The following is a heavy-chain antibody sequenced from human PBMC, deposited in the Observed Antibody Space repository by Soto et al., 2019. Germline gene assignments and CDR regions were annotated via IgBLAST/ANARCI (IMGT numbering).Heavy chain of an antibody. CDR1: GGSISSSSYY. CDR2: IYYSGST. Sequence: PSETLSLTCTVSGGSISSSSYYWGWIRQPPGKGLEWIGSIYYSGSTYYNPSLKSRVTISVDTSKNQFSLKLSSVTAADTAVYYCASKKREYYFGYWGQGTLVTVSS. V-gene: IGHV4-39*01. J-gene: IGHJ4*02. CDR3: ASKKREYYFGY. D-gene: IGHD3-10*01.